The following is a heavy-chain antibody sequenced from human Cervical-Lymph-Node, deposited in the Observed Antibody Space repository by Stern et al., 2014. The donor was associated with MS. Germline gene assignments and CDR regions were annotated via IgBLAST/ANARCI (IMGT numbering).Heavy chain of an antibody. J-gene: IGHJ4*02. Sequence: EVQLVESGGGLVQPGRSLRLSCAASGFTFADHAMHWVRQAPGKGLEWVSGINWSGGNTGYADVVEGPFTISRDNAKNSMYLQINSLRVEDTAFYYCAKDINDYWSGPADYWGQGTLVTVSS. V-gene: IGHV3-9*01. CDR3: AKDINDYWSGPADY. D-gene: IGHD3-3*01. CDR2: INWSGGNT. CDR1: GFTFADHA.